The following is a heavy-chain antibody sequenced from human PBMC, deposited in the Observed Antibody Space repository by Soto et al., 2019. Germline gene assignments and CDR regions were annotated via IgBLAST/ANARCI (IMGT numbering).Heavy chain of an antibody. V-gene: IGHV3-15*01. Sequence: EVQLVESGGGLVKPGGSLRLSCAASGFTFSNAWMSWVHQAPGKGLEWVGRIKSKTDGGTTDYAAPVKGRFTISRDDSKNTLYLQMNSLKTEDTAVYYCKGPHYYYYGMDVWGQGTTVTVSS. CDR1: GFTFSNAW. CDR2: IKSKTDGGTT. CDR3: KGPHYYYYGMDV. J-gene: IGHJ6*02.